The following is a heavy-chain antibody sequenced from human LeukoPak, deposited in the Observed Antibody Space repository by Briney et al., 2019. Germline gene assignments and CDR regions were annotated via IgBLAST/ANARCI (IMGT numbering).Heavy chain of an antibody. Sequence: PSETLSLTCTVSGGSISSYYWSWIRQPPGKGLEWIGYIYFSGDTNYNPSLKSRLSISVDTSRNQFSLSLDSVTAADTAVYYCARDRGQLGRPYYYGMDVWGQGTTVTVSS. CDR1: GGSISSYY. V-gene: IGHV4-59*01. CDR3: ARDRGQLGRPYYYGMDV. CDR2: IYFSGDT. D-gene: IGHD3-10*01. J-gene: IGHJ6*02.